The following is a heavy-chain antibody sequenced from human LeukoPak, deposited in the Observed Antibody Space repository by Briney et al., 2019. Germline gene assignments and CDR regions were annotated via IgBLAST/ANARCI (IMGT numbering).Heavy chain of an antibody. CDR2: ISGSGGST. Sequence: PGGSLRLSCAASGFTFSSYAMSWVRQAPGKGLEWVSAISGSGGSTYYADSVKGRFTISRDNSKNTLYLQMNSLRAEDTAVYYCAKDLAFNIAVAGGSAKFPYDYWGQGTLVTVSS. J-gene: IGHJ4*02. V-gene: IGHV3-23*01. D-gene: IGHD6-19*01. CDR3: AKDLAFNIAVAGGSAKFPYDY. CDR1: GFTFSSYA.